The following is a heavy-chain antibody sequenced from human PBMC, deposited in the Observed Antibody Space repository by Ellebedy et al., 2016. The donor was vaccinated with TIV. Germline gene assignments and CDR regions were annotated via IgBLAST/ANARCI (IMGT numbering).Heavy chain of an antibody. D-gene: IGHD3-10*01. V-gene: IGHV4-59*01. CDR1: GGSIRSYY. J-gene: IGHJ5*02. CDR3: ASLEYGSGSSWFDP. CDR2: VYHSGST. Sequence: SETLSLTCTVSGGSIRSYYWSWIRQPPGKGLEWIGYVYHSGSTNYNPSLKSRVTISVDTSKNQFSLKLSSVTAADTAVYYCASLEYGSGSSWFDPWGQGTLVTVSS.